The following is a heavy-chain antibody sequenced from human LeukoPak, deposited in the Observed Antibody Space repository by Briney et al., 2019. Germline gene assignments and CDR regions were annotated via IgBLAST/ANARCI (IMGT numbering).Heavy chain of an antibody. V-gene: IGHV1-2*02. J-gene: IGHJ5*02. CDR1: GYTFTGYY. CDR2: INPNSGGT. CDR3: ARTYCTNGVCFNWFDP. Sequence: ASVKVSRKASGYTFTGYYMHWVRQAPGQGLEWMGWINPNSGGTNYAQKFQGRVTMTRDTSISTAYTELSRLRSDDTAVYYCARTYCTNGVCFNWFDPWGQGTLVTVSS. D-gene: IGHD2-8*01.